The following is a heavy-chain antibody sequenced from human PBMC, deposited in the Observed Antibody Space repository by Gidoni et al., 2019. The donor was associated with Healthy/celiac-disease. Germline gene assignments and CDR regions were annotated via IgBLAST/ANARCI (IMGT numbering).Heavy chain of an antibody. CDR2: IIPIFGTA. CDR1: GGTVRSYA. CDR3: AGDVSGSSWNYYYYGMDV. Sequence: QVQLVQSGAEVKKPGPSAKVSCKASGGTVRSYASSWVRQAPGQGLEWMGGIIPIFGTANYAQKFQGRVTITADESTSTAYMELSSLRSGDTAVYYCAGDVSGSSWNYYYYGMDVWGQGTTVTVSS. D-gene: IGHD6-13*01. J-gene: IGHJ6*02. V-gene: IGHV1-69*01.